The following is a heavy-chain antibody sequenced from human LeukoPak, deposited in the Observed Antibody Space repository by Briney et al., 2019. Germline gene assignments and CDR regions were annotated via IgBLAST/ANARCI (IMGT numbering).Heavy chain of an antibody. CDR1: GGTFSIYA. CDR2: IIPIFGTA. Sequence: SVNVSFTASGGTFSIYAISWVRQAPGQGLEWMGGIIPIFGTANYAQKFQGRVTITADESTSTAYMELSSLRSEDTAVYYCAREEAAAGFDYWGQGTLVTVSS. J-gene: IGHJ4*02. V-gene: IGHV1-69*13. CDR3: AREEAAAGFDY. D-gene: IGHD6-13*01.